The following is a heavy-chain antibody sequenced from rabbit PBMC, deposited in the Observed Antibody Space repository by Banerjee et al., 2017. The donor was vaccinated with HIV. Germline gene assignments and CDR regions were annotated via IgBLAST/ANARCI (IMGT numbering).Heavy chain of an antibody. CDR1: GFDFSSNA. J-gene: IGHJ6*01. CDR3: ARDAGTIYAYGMDL. V-gene: IGHV1S45*01. CDR2: IYVGSGNT. D-gene: IGHD8-1*01. Sequence: QEQLVESGGGLVQPEGSLTLTCTASGFDFSSNAMCWVRQAPGKGLEWIGCIYVGSGNTYYASWAKGRFTISKTSSTTVTLQMNILTAADTATYFCARDAGTIYAYGMDLWGPGTLVTVS.